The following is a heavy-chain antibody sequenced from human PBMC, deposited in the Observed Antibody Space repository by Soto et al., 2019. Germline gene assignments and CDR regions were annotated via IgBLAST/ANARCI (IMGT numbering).Heavy chain of an antibody. Sequence: ASVKVSCKASGYTFTSYYMHWLRQAPGQGLEWMGIINPSGGSTSYAQKFQGRVTMTRDTSTSTVYMEPSSLRSEDTAVYYCARDFNSLAAAVGIGYWGQGTLVTVSS. J-gene: IGHJ4*02. CDR1: GYTFTSYY. CDR2: INPSGGST. CDR3: ARDFNSLAAAVGIGY. V-gene: IGHV1-46*01. D-gene: IGHD6-13*01.